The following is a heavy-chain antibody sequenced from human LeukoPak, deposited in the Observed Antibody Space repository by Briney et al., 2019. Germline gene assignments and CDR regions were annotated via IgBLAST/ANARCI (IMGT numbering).Heavy chain of an antibody. CDR1: GFSFSDSW. Sequence: PGGSLRLSCAASGFSFSDSWMTWVRQAPGSGLEWVASIKPDGSEGYYVDSVKGRFTISRDNAKNSLYLQMNSLRAEDTAVYYCASGWFDPWGQGTLVTVSS. CDR3: ASGWFDP. J-gene: IGHJ5*02. V-gene: IGHV3-7*01. CDR2: IKPDGSEG.